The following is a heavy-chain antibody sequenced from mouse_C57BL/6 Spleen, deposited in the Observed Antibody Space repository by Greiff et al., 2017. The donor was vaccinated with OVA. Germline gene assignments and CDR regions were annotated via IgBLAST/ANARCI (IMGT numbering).Heavy chain of an antibody. D-gene: IGHD1-1*01. CDR1: GFNIKNTY. CDR2: IDPANGNT. CDR3: AREDYYGSPDY. V-gene: IGHV14-3*01. Sequence: VQLQQSVAELVRPGASVKLSCTASGFNIKNTYMHWVKQRPEQGLEWIGRIDPANGNTTYASKFQGKGTITADTSSNTAYRQISSLTAEDTAIYYCAREDYYGSPDYWGQGTTLTVSS. J-gene: IGHJ2*01.